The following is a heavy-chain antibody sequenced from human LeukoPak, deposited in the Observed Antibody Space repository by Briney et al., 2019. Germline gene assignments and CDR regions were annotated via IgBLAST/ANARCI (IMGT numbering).Heavy chain of an antibody. Sequence: GESLKISCKGSGYRFAIYWIGWVRQMPGKGLEGMGRFDPSDSYTNYSPSFQRHLTISADQSISTAYLQWSSLKASHTAMYYCARHQLLGPCFKGVCSDAFDIWGQGTMVTVSS. CDR1: GYRFAIYW. D-gene: IGHD2-8*01. J-gene: IGHJ3*02. CDR3: ARHQLLGPCFKGVCSDAFDI. V-gene: IGHV5-10-1*01. CDR2: FDPSDSYT.